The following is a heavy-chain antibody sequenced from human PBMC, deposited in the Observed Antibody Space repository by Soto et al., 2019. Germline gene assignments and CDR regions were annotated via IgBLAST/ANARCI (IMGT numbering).Heavy chain of an antibody. J-gene: IGHJ4*02. CDR2: ISAYNGNT. V-gene: IGHV1-18*04. CDR3: ARDRPYGSGSYYLDY. CDR1: GYTFTSYG. Sequence: ASVKVSCKASGYTFTSYGISWVRQAPGQGLEGMGWISAYNGNTNYAQKLQGRVTMTTDTSTSTAYMELRSLRSDDTAVYYCARDRPYGSGSYYLDYWGQGTLVTVSS. D-gene: IGHD3-10*01.